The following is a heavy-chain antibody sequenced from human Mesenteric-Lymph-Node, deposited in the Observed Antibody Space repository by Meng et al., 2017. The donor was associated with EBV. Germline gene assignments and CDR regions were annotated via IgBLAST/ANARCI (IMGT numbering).Heavy chain of an antibody. D-gene: IGHD1-26*01. CDR2: INNDGSGT. Sequence: GQVVESGGGLVQPGGSLRLACAASGFTFSSYWMQWVRQAPGKGLVWVSRINNDGSGTTYADSVRGRFTISRDNAKNTLYMQVNSLRAEDTAVYYCARDQDGAGGTIDYWGRGTLVTVSS. CDR3: ARDQDGAGGTIDY. CDR1: GFTFSSYW. V-gene: IGHV3-74*03. J-gene: IGHJ4*02.